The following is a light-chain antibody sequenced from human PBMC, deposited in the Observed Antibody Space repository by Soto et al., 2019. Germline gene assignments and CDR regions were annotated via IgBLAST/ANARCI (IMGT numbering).Light chain of an antibody. Sequence: EIVMTQSPATLSVSPEERATLYYRASQSDSSNLAWYKQKPGQAPRLLIYGASTRATGIPARFSGSGSGTEFTLTICSLQSEDFAVYYCQQYNNWPLTFGGGTKVDIK. CDR2: GAS. CDR3: QQYNNWPLT. J-gene: IGKJ4*01. CDR1: QSDSSN. V-gene: IGKV3-15*01.